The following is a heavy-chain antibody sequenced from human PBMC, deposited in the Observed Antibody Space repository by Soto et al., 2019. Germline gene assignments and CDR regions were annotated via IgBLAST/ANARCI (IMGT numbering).Heavy chain of an antibody. CDR3: AGGTGTASMDV. CDR2: IIPIFGTT. V-gene: IGHV1-69*13. J-gene: IGHJ6*02. Sequence: SVKVSCKASGGTSSSDTINWVRQAPGQGLEWMGGIIPIFGTTNHAQKFQGRVTITADESTSTAYMELSSLRSEDTAVYYCAGGTGTASMDVWGQGTTVTVSS. D-gene: IGHD1-7*01. CDR1: GGTSSSDT.